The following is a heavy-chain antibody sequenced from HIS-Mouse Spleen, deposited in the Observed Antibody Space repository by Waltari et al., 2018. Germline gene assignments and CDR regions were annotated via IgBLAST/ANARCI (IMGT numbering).Heavy chain of an antibody. V-gene: IGHV4-39*07. CDR1: GGSISSSSYY. D-gene: IGHD6-13*01. J-gene: IGHJ2*01. CDR2: IYYSGRT. CDR3: AREIPYSSSWYDWYFDL. Sequence: QLQLQESGPGLVKPSETLSLTCTVSGGSISSSSYYWGWIRQPPGKGLEWIGSIYYSGRTYYNPSRNSRVTISVDTSKNQFSLKLSSVTAADTAVYYCAREIPYSSSWYDWYFDLWGRGTLVTVSS.